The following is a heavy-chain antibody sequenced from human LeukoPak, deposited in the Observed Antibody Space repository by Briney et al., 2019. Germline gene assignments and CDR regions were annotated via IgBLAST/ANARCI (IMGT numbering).Heavy chain of an antibody. CDR3: AADRGDSSGWYAN. CDR2: INPNSGGT. D-gene: IGHD6-19*01. J-gene: IGHJ4*02. CDR1: GYTFTGYY. Sequence: ASVKVSCKASGYTFTGYYMHWVRQAPGQGLEWMGWINPNSGGTNYALKFQERVTITRDMSTSTAYMELSSLRSEDTAVYYCAADRGDSSGWYANWGQGTLVTVSS. V-gene: IGHV1-2*02.